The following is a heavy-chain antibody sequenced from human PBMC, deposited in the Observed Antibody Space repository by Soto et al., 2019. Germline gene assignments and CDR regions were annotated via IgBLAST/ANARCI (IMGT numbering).Heavy chain of an antibody. CDR2: MNPNSGNT. Sequence: QVQLVQSGAEVKKPGASVKVSCKASGYTFTSYDINWVRQATGQGLEWMGWMNPNSGNTGYAQKFQGRVTMTRNTSISTAYMELSSVRSEDTAVYYCARVGRITMVRGPRGRFVYWGQGTLVTVSS. J-gene: IGHJ4*02. CDR3: ARVGRITMVRGPRGRFVY. CDR1: GYTFTSYD. V-gene: IGHV1-8*01. D-gene: IGHD3-10*01.